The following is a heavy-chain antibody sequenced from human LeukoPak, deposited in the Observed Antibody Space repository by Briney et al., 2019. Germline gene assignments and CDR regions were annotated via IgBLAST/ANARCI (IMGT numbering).Heavy chain of an antibody. J-gene: IGHJ6*02. CDR1: GYTFTSYY. D-gene: IGHD2-15*01. V-gene: IGHV1-46*01. CDR3: ARERWHCRVNCYSVYYYALDV. CDR2: INPSGGST. Sequence: ASVKVSCKASGYTFTSYYMHWVRQAPGRGLEWMGIINPSGGSTSYAQNFQGRVTVTSDTSAATAYVELNSLTSEDTAVYYCARERWHCRVNCYSVYYYALDVWGQGTTVTVSS.